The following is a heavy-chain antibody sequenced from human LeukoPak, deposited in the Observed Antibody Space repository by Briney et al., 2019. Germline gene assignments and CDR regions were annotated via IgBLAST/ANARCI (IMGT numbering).Heavy chain of an antibody. J-gene: IGHJ4*02. CDR2: IDPSDSYT. CDR1: GYSFTSYW. D-gene: IGHD2-15*01. CDR3: ARHLRYCSGGSCSLFDYFDY. Sequence: GESLKISCKGSGYSFTSYWITWVRQMPGKGLEWLGRIDPSDSYTNYNPSFQGHVTISADESISTGYLQWSSLKASDTAMYYCARHLRYCSGGSCSLFDYFDYWGQGTLVTVSS. V-gene: IGHV5-10-1*01.